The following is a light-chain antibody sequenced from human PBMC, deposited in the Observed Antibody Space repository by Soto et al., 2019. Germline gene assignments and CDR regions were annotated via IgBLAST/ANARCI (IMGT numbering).Light chain of an antibody. CDR1: QSVRSSY. CDR2: GAS. J-gene: IGKJ2*01. Sequence: EVVLTQSPGTLSLSPGERATLSCRASQSVRSSYLAWYQQKPGQSPRLLIYGASRRATGIPDRFSGSASGTDFSLTISRLEPKDFAVYYCHQYGTPPNTFGQGTKLEI. V-gene: IGKV3-20*01. CDR3: HQYGTPPNT.